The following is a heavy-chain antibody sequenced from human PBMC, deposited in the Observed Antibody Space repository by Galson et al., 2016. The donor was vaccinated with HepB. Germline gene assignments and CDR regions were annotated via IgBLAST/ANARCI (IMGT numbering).Heavy chain of an antibody. CDR3: ARGGLIWYQNCFDL. Sequence: ETLSLTCAVSGAPISPSNWWSWVRQPPGKGLEWIGEIYHDGSTNYNPSLQSRVTISVDKSNNEISLTLNSVSAADTAIYYCARGGLIWYQNCFDLWGQGTLVTVSS. CDR2: IYHDGST. D-gene: IGHD2-8*01. J-gene: IGHJ5*02. CDR1: GAPISPSNW. V-gene: IGHV4-4*02.